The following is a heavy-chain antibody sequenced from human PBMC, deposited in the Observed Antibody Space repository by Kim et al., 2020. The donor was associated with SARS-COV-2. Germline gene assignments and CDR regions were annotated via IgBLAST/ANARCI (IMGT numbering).Heavy chain of an antibody. Sequence: GESLKISCKGSGYSFTSYWIGWVRQMPGKGLEWMGIIYPGDSDTRYSPSFQGQVTIPADKSISTAYLQWSSLKASDTAMYYSARSTRTGTPYYYYYYGMDVWGQGTTVTVSS. D-gene: IGHD1-1*01. J-gene: IGHJ6*02. CDR3: ARSTRTGTPYYYYYYGMDV. CDR1: GYSFTSYW. V-gene: IGHV5-51*01. CDR2: IYPGDSDT.